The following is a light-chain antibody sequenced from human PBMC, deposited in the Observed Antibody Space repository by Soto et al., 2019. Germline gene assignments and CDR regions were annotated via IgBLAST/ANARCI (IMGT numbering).Light chain of an antibody. CDR2: WAS. Sequence: DIVMTQSPDSLAVSLGERATINCKSSQSVLYSSNNKNYLAWYQQRPRQPPKLLIYWASTRESGIPDRFSGSGSGTDFTLTITSLQAEDVAVYYCQQYESTPPTLGQATTLEIK. CDR1: QSVLYSSNNKNY. CDR3: QQYESTPPT. J-gene: IGKJ2*01. V-gene: IGKV4-1*01.